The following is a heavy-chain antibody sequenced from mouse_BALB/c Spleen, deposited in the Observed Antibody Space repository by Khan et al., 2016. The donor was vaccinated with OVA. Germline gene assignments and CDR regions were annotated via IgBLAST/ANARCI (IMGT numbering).Heavy chain of an antibody. CDR1: GYIFTSYW. D-gene: IGHD3-2*02. J-gene: IGHJ2*01. CDR2: IYPGTDNT. V-gene: IGHV1S132*01. CDR3: AREEALYYFDY. Sequence: VQLQESGAELVRPGTSVKLSCKTSGYIFTSYWIHWVKQRSVQGLEWIARIYPGTDNTYYNENLKDKATLTADKSSSTAYMQLSSLKSEDSAVYFCAREEALYYFDYWGQGTTLTVSS.